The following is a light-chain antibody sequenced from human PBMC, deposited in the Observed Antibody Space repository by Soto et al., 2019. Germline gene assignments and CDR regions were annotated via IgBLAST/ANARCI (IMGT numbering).Light chain of an antibody. CDR3: QQYNNWPPIT. Sequence: EIVLAHSPATLALSPCERATLSRSASQSVSISLAWYQQKPGQAPRRLIYDASNRATGIPARFSGSGFGTEFTLTISSLQSEDFAVYYCQQYNNWPPITFGQGTRLEIK. J-gene: IGKJ5*01. CDR2: DAS. V-gene: IGKV3-11*01. CDR1: QSVSIS.